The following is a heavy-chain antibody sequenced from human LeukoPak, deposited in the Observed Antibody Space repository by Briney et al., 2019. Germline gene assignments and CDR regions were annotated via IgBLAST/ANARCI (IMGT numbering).Heavy chain of an antibody. D-gene: IGHD3-10*01. V-gene: IGHV1-8*02. CDR3: ARGITHKRRGHDY. CDR2: MNPKSGNT. Sequence: ASVKVSCKASGYTLTGYYMHWVRQAPGQGLEWMGWMNPKSGNTGYAQKFQGRVTMTRNTSISTAYMELSSLRSEDTAVYYCARGITHKRRGHDYWGQGTLVTVSS. J-gene: IGHJ4*02. CDR1: GYTLTGYY.